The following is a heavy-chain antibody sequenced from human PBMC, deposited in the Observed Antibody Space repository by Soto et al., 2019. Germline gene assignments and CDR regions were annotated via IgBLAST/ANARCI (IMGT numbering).Heavy chain of an antibody. CDR2: INHSGST. Sequence: QVQLQQWGAGLLKPSETLSLTCAVYGGSFSGYYWSWIRQPPGKGLEWIGEINHSGSTNYNPSLKCRVPSSVETSKNQFSLKLSSGTAADTAVYYCARARPRPLAAAGPNYNWFDPWGQGSLVTVAS. V-gene: IGHV4-34*01. CDR1: GGSFSGYY. CDR3: ARARPRPLAAAGPNYNWFDP. D-gene: IGHD6-13*01. J-gene: IGHJ5*02.